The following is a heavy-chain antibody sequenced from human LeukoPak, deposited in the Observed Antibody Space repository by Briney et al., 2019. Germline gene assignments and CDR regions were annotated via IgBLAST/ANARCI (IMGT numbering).Heavy chain of an antibody. Sequence: PGGSLRLSCAASGFTFSSYSMNWVRQAPGKGLEWVSSNSSSSSYIYYADSVKGRFTISRDNAKNSLYPQMNSLRAEDTAVYYCARDRRDFIAVAGTGGYWGQGTLVTVSS. CDR1: GFTFSSYS. J-gene: IGHJ4*02. CDR3: ARDRRDFIAVAGTGGY. V-gene: IGHV3-21*01. D-gene: IGHD6-19*01. CDR2: NSSSSSYI.